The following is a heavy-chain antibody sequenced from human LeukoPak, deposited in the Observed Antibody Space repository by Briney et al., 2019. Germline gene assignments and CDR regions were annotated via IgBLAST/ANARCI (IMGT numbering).Heavy chain of an antibody. CDR2: INHSGST. J-gene: IGHJ4*02. Sequence: KPSETLSLTCAVYGGSFSGYYWSWIRQPPGKGLEWIGEINHSGSTNYNPSLKSRVTISVDTSKNQFSLKLSSVTAADTAVYYCASVGSGSYSPSDYWGQGTLVTVSS. D-gene: IGHD3-10*01. V-gene: IGHV4-34*01. CDR3: ASVGSGSYSPSDY. CDR1: GGSFSGYY.